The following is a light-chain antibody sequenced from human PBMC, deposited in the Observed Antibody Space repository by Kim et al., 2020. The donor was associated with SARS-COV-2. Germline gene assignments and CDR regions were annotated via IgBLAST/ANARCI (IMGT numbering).Light chain of an antibody. V-gene: IGLV9-49*01. CDR3: GADHANGNNFGYI. CDR2: VGPGGIVG. Sequence: QPVATQPPSASASLGASVTLTCTLSSGYSNYMVDWFQHRPGKGPRFVMRVGPGGIVGSKGDGIPDRFSVLGSGLNRYLTIKNIQEEDEGDYHCGADHANGNNFGYIFGGGTKVTVL. CDR1: SGYSNYM. J-gene: IGLJ1*01.